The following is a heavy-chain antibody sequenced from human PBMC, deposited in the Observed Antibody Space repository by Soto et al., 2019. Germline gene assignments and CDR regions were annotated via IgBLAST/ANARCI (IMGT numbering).Heavy chain of an antibody. CDR1: GFTFSSYS. J-gene: IGHJ5*02. Sequence: GGSLRLSCAASGFTFSSYSMNWVRQAPGKGLEWVSYISSSSSTIYYADSVKGRFTISRDNAKNSLYLQMNSLRDEDTAVYCCAPLSPNWFDPWGQGTLVTVSS. D-gene: IGHD3-16*02. CDR2: ISSSSSTI. V-gene: IGHV3-48*02. CDR3: APLSPNWFDP.